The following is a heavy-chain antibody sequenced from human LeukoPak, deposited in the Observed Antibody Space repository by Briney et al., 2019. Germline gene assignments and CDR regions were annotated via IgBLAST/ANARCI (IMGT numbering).Heavy chain of an antibody. CDR3: ARASRGMDV. V-gene: IGHV4-61*02. Sequence: SQTLSLTCTVSGGSISSGSYYWNWIRQPAGKGLEWIGRIYTSGSTNYNPSLKSRVTISVDTSRNQFSLKLSSVTAADTAVYYCARASRGMDVWGQGTTVTVSS. CDR1: GGSISSGSYY. CDR2: IYTSGST. J-gene: IGHJ6*02.